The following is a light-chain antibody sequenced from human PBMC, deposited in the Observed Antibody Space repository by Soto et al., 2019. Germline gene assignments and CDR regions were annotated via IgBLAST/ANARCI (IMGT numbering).Light chain of an antibody. V-gene: IGLV1-40*01. Sequence: QSVLTQPPSVSGAPGQRVTISCTGSSSNIGASSDVHWYQQLPGTAPKLLIYGNSNRPSGVPDRFSGSKSGTSASLAITGLQAEHEAEYYYQSYDSILSGWVFGGATKVTVL. CDR3: QSYDSILSGWV. CDR1: SSNIGASSD. J-gene: IGLJ3*02. CDR2: GNS.